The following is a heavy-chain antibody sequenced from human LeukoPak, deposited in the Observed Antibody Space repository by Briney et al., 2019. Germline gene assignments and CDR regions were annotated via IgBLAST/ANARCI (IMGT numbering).Heavy chain of an antibody. D-gene: IGHD2-2*01. CDR3: AKGTSWINPYYYMDV. CDR2: IGSSGST. J-gene: IGHJ6*03. V-gene: IGHV3-23*01. Sequence: GGSLRLSCAPSGFTFSSYAMTWVRQAPGKGLEWVSAIGSSGSTFYADSVKGRFTISRDNSKNTLCLQMSSLRAEDTAVYYCAKGTSWINPYYYMDVWGTGTTVTVSS. CDR1: GFTFSSYA.